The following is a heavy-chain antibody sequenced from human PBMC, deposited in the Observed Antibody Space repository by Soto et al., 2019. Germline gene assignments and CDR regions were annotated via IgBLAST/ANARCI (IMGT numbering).Heavy chain of an antibody. D-gene: IGHD3-9*01. V-gene: IGHV3-23*05. CDR2: SFSSGGT. Sequence: GWSLRLSCAASGFTFSSYAMSWVRQAPGKGLEWVAESFSSGGTQYADSVKGRFTISRDNSRNMVFLQMNGLRVEDTALYYCARDREPDGIWTFDSWGQGALVTVPS. CDR1: GFTFSSYA. CDR3: ARDREPDGIWTFDS. J-gene: IGHJ4*02.